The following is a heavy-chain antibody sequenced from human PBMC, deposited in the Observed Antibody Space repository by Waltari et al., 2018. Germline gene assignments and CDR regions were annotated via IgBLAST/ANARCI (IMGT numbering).Heavy chain of an antibody. CDR2: IYYSGST. CDR3: ARGYPNYYDSSGYYFDY. D-gene: IGHD3-22*01. V-gene: IGHV4-59*01. Sequence: QVQLQESGSGLVKPSETLSLPCTVSGGSISSYSWSWLRQPPGKGLEWIGYIYYSGSTNYKPSLKSRVTISVDTSKNQFSLKLSSVTAADTAVYYCARGYPNYYDSSGYYFDYWGQGTLVTVSS. CDR1: GGSISSYS. J-gene: IGHJ4*02.